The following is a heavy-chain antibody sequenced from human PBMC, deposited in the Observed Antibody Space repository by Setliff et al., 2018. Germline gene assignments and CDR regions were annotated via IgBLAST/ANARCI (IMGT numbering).Heavy chain of an antibody. D-gene: IGHD3-3*01. CDR3: ASDGQGNYNFWSGSYYYYGMDV. J-gene: IGHJ6*02. CDR1: GYTFTSYG. CDR2: ISAYNGNT. V-gene: IGHV1-18*01. Sequence: ASVKVSCKASGYTFTSYGISWVRQAPGQGLEWMGWISAYNGNTNYAQKLQGRVTMTTDTSTSTAYMELRSLRSDDTAVYYCASDGQGNYNFWSGSYYYYGMDVWGQGSTVTVSS.